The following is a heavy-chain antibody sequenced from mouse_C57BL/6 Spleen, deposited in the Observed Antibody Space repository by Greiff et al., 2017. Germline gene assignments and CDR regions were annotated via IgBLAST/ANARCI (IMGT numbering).Heavy chain of an antibody. CDR2: IGRCDSST. CDR3: ARAATTVVATSAREY. D-gene: IGHD1-1*01. Sequence: QFQLQQPGAELVMPGASVKLSCKASGYTFTSYWMHWVRQTPGQGLEWIAEIGRCDSSTYYNQKFKGKYTLTVDNSSSTAYMQLRSLTSEHSAVYTCARAATTVVATSAREYWGQGTSVTVSS. J-gene: IGHJ4*01. V-gene: IGHV1-69*01. CDR1: GYTFTSYW.